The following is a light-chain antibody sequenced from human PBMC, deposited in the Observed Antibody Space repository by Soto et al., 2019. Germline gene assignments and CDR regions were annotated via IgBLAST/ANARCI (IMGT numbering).Light chain of an antibody. V-gene: IGKV2-29*03. CDR2: EVY. J-gene: IGKJ5*01. CDR1: QSLLHITGETF. CDR3: MQSTHLPPT. Sequence: GMTQTPLSLSVAPGLPASIFCKSSQSLLHITGETFLFWYLQKPGQSPQLLIYEVYTRVSGVPDRFSGSGSGTNFTLATSRVGTDDVGIYYCMQSTHLPPTFGQGTRLAIK.